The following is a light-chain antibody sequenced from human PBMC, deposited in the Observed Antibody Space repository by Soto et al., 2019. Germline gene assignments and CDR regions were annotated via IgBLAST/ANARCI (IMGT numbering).Light chain of an antibody. J-gene: IGKJ4*01. CDR3: QKYNSALFT. V-gene: IGKV1-27*01. Sequence: DIQMTQSPSSLSASVGDRVTITCRASQGISNYLAWYQHEPGKVPKVLIYAASALHSGVPSRFSGSGSGTDFTLTISSLQPEDVATYYCQKYNSALFTFGGGTKVDIK. CDR1: QGISNY. CDR2: AAS.